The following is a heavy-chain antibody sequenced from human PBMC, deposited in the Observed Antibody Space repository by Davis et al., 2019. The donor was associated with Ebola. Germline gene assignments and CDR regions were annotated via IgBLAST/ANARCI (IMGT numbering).Heavy chain of an antibody. CDR1: GGSISSYY. D-gene: IGHD2-15*01. Sequence: MPSETLSLTCTVSGGSISSYYWSWIRQPPGKGLEWIGYIYYSGSTNYNPSLKSRVTISVDTSKNQFALKLSSVTAADTAVYYCARGTVVVVAVWGQGTLVTVSS. CDR2: IYYSGST. J-gene: IGHJ4*02. CDR3: ARGTVVVVAV. V-gene: IGHV4-59*01.